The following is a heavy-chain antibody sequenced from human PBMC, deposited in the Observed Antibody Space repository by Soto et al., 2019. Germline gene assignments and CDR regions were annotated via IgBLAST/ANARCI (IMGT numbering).Heavy chain of an antibody. CDR2: ISSSSDTV. J-gene: IGHJ4*02. Sequence: EVQLVESGGGLVQPGGSLRLSCAASGFIFTGHSMNWVRQAPGKGLEWVSYISSSSDTVYYADSVKGRFTISRDNAKNSLYLQMNSLRAEDTAVYYCARGWGTPHDFDNWGQGTLVTVSS. D-gene: IGHD2-8*02. CDR3: ARGWGTPHDFDN. CDR1: GFIFTGHS. V-gene: IGHV3-48*04.